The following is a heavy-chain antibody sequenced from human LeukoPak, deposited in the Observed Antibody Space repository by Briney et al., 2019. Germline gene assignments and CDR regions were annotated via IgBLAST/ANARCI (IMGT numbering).Heavy chain of an antibody. Sequence: ASVRVSCKASGGTFSSYAISWVRQAPGQGLEWMGGIIPIFGTANYAQKFHGRVTITADESTSTAYMELSSLRSEDTAVYYCARGYYYDSSGYYYDYWGQGTLVTVSS. J-gene: IGHJ4*02. D-gene: IGHD3-22*01. CDR3: ARGYYYDSSGYYYDY. V-gene: IGHV1-69*13. CDR1: GGTFSSYA. CDR2: IIPIFGTA.